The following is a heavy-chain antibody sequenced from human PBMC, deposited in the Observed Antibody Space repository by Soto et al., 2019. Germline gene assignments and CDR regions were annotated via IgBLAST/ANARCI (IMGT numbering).Heavy chain of an antibody. CDR2: IIPLSGTS. J-gene: IGHJ4*02. CDR3: ATSRDTTGYFDH. CDR1: GGTFSSSG. Sequence: QVQLVPSGAEVRKPGSSVKVSCKASGGTFSSSGINWVRQAPGQGLEWIGGIIPLSGTSSHAQKFQGRVTITADESTGTVNMERGSLTSDDTAVYYCATSRDTTGYFDHWGQGTLVTVSS. V-gene: IGHV1-69*01. D-gene: IGHD1-1*01.